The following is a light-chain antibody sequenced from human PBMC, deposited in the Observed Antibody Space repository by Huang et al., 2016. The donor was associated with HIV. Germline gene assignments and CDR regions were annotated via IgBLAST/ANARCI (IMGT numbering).Light chain of an antibody. CDR3: QQSSTPPST. CDR2: ATS. V-gene: IGKV1-39*01. CDR1: QNINGH. J-gene: IGKJ2*01. Sequence: EIQMTQSPSSLSASVGDRVTITCRTSQNINGHLNWYQQRPGKAPMLLLYATSSLHTGVTSRFSGSGSGTHFTLTISSLQSEDFATYYCQQSSTPPSTFGQGTKLEIK.